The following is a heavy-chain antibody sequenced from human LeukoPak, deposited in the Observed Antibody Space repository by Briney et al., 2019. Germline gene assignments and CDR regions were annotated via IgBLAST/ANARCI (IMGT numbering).Heavy chain of an antibody. J-gene: IGHJ4*02. CDR1: GGSFSGYY. CDR3: ARGLRWGITMVRARTYFDY. V-gene: IGHV4-34*01. CDR2: INHSGST. D-gene: IGHD3-10*01. Sequence: PSETQSLTCAVYGGSFSGYYWSWIRQAPGKGLEWIGEINHSGSTNYNPSLKSRVTISVDTSKNQFSLKLSSVTAADTAVYYCARGLRWGITMVRARTYFDYWGQGTLVTVSS.